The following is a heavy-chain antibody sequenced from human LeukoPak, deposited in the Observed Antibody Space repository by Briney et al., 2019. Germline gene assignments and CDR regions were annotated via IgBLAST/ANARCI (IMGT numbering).Heavy chain of an antibody. D-gene: IGHD5-24*01. Sequence: PGGSLRLSCAASGFTSSSHWMSWVRQPPGKGLEWIGEIYHTGSTNYHPSLKSRLTISRGKSKNQFSLKLSSVTAADTAVYYCARDTGGRGRLDGFDIWGQGTMVTVSS. CDR3: ARDTGGRGRLDGFDI. CDR1: GFTSSSHW. CDR2: IYHTGST. J-gene: IGHJ3*02. V-gene: IGHV4-4*02.